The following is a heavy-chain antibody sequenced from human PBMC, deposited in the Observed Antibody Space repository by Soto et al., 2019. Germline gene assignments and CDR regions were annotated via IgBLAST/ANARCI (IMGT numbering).Heavy chain of an antibody. J-gene: IGHJ6*02. CDR2: ISTYTGNT. V-gene: IGHV1-18*01. D-gene: IGHD3-10*01. CDR1: GYNFTNYD. Sequence: QVHLVQSGAEVKKPGASVKGSCKATGYNFTNYDINWVRQAPGHGLEWMGWISTYTGNTNYAQKLQGRVTMTTDTSTSTAYMELRSLRSDDTAVYYCARGYYYGSGRPTPGGMDVWGQGTTVTVSS. CDR3: ARGYYYGSGRPTPGGMDV.